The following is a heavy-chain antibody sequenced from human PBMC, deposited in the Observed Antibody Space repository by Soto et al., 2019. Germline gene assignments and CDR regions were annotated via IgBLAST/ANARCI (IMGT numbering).Heavy chain of an antibody. Sequence: ASVKVSCKASGYTFTSYYMHWVRQAPGQGLEWMGIINPSGGSTSYAQKFQGRVTMTRDTSTSTVYMELSSLRSEDTAVYYCARDGAMVNYYYYGMDVWGQGTTVTVSS. V-gene: IGHV1-46*01. CDR1: GYTFTSYY. CDR3: ARDGAMVNYYYYGMDV. D-gene: IGHD5-18*01. J-gene: IGHJ6*02. CDR2: INPSGGST.